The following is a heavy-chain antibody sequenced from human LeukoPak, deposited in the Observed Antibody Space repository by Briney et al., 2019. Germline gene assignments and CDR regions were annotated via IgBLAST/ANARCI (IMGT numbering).Heavy chain of an antibody. Sequence: GGSLRLSCAASGFTVSNNYMNWVRQAPGKGLEWVSVTYSGGTTKYADSVKGRFTVSRDNSKNTLFLQMNSLRAEDTAVYYCARGFPMVRGVRGRYYFDYWGQGTLVTVSS. CDR2: TYSGGTT. V-gene: IGHV3-66*01. J-gene: IGHJ4*02. CDR1: GFTVSNNY. D-gene: IGHD3-10*01. CDR3: ARGFPMVRGVRGRYYFDY.